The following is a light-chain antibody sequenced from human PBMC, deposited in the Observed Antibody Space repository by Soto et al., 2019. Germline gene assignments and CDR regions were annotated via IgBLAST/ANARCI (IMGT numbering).Light chain of an antibody. CDR3: QSYDSSLSCV. CDR1: SSNIGAGYD. J-gene: IGLJ1*01. Sequence: QPVLTQPPSVSGAPGQRVTISCTGSSSNIGAGYDVHWYQQFPGTAPKLLIYGNSNRPSGVPDRFSGSKSGTSASLAITGLQAEDEADYYCQSYDSSLSCVFGSGTKLTVL. CDR2: GNS. V-gene: IGLV1-40*01.